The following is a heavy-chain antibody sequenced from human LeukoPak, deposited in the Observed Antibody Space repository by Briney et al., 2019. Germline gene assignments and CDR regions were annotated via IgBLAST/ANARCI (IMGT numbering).Heavy chain of an antibody. CDR3: ARDVLR. V-gene: IGHV4-31*03. CDR2: IYKTGST. Sequence: SQTLSLTCTVTGDSITSGGYYWTWIRQRPGKGLEWIGYIYKTGSTYYNPSLKSRVTMSVDTSRNQFSLKLNSVTAADTAVYYCARDVLRWGQGTLVTVSS. CDR1: GDSITSGGYY. J-gene: IGHJ4*02.